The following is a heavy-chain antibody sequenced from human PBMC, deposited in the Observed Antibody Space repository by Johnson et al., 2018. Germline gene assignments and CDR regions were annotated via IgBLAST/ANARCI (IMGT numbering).Heavy chain of an antibody. CDR1: GFTFRSYG. D-gene: IGHD3-10*01. CDR2: VSFDGSNQ. J-gene: IGHJ3*02. Sequence: QVQLVESGGGVVQPGRSRSLSCVGSGFTFRSYGVHWVRQAPGKGLEWVAVVSFDGSNQYYADSVKGRFTISRDNSKNTLYLQMNSLIAEDTAVYFCAKDQGDYYGSGNAFDIWGQGTMVTVSS. CDR3: AKDQGDYYGSGNAFDI. V-gene: IGHV3-30*18.